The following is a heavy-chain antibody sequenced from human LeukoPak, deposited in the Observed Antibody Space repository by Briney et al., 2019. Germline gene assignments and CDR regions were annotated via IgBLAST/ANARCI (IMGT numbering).Heavy chain of an antibody. CDR2: INVSGGST. Sequence: GGSLRLSCAASGFTFSSYAMQWVRQAPGKGLEWVSGINVSGGSTWYADSVKGRFTISRDNSKNTLYLQMNSLRAEDTAVYYCAKYVSAKGPPYALDVWGQGTTVTVSS. CDR3: AKYVSAKGPPYALDV. D-gene: IGHD2/OR15-2a*01. CDR1: GFTFSSYA. J-gene: IGHJ6*02. V-gene: IGHV3-23*01.